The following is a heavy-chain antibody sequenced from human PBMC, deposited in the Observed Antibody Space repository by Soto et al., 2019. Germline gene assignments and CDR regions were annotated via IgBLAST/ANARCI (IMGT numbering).Heavy chain of an antibody. CDR3: ATSTTVTTFDAFDI. CDR2: ISAYNGNT. CDR1: GYTFTSYG. Sequence: ASVKVSCKASGYTFTSYGISWVRQAPGQGLEWMGWISAYNGNTNYAQKLQGRVTMTTDTSTSTAYMELRSLRSDDTAVYYCATSTTVTTFDAFDIWGQGTMVTVSS. J-gene: IGHJ3*02. V-gene: IGHV1-18*01. D-gene: IGHD4-17*01.